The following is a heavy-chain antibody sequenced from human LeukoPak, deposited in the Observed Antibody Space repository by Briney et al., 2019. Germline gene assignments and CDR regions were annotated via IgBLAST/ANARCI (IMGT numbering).Heavy chain of an antibody. CDR2: IKQDGSAK. D-gene: IGHD3-3*01. J-gene: IGHJ4*02. CDR1: GFTFSSHW. Sequence: PGGSLRLSCAASGFTFSSHWMSWVRQAPGKGLEWVANIKQDGSAKYYVDSVRGRFTISRDNAKNSVFLQLTSLTVEDTAVYYCATEGQRVYPYYDFWNGFFRWGQGALVTVSP. CDR3: ATEGQRVYPYYDFWNGFFR. V-gene: IGHV3-7*01.